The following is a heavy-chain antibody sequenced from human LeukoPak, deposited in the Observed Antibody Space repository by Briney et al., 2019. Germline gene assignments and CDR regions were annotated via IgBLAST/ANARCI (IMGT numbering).Heavy chain of an antibody. J-gene: IGHJ4*02. Sequence: ASVKVSCKASGYTFTGYYMHWVRQAPGQGLEWMGWINPDSGGTNYAQKFQGRVTMTRDTSISTAHMELNWLTSDDTAVYYCARIRMETGDLDYWGQGTLVTVSS. V-gene: IGHV1-2*02. CDR2: INPDSGGT. CDR3: ARIRMETGDLDY. CDR1: GYTFTGYY. D-gene: IGHD7-27*01.